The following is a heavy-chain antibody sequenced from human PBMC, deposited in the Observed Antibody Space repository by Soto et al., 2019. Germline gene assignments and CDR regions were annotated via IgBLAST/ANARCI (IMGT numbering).Heavy chain of an antibody. CDR3: ASDSVDSSGYYRGFDY. D-gene: IGHD3-22*01. Sequence: EVQLVESGGGLVKPGGSLRLSCAASGFTFSSYSMNWVRQAPGKGLEWVSSISSSSSYIYYADSVKGRFTISRDNAKNSLYLQMNSLRAEDTAVYYGASDSVDSSGYYRGFDYWGQGTLVTVSS. CDR1: GFTFSSYS. CDR2: ISSSSSYI. J-gene: IGHJ4*02. V-gene: IGHV3-21*01.